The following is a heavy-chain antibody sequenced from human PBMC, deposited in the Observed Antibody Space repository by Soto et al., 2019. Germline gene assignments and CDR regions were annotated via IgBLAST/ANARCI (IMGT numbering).Heavy chain of an antibody. CDR3: ARGRAEYNIWLGLDS. Sequence: QVQLVQSGAEVKKPGASVKVSCKASGHTFSSHDINWVRQATGQGLEWMGWMNPNTVNTGYAQTFQGRVSMTRDTSINKAYMELSSLRSEDTAVDYCARGRAEYNIWLGLDSWGQGTLVTVSS. CDR2: MNPNTVNT. CDR1: GHTFSSHD. J-gene: IGHJ4*02. V-gene: IGHV1-8*01. D-gene: IGHD1-20*01.